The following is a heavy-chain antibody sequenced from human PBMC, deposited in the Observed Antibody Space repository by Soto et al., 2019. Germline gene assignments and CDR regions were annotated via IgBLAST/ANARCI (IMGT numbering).Heavy chain of an antibody. D-gene: IGHD5-18*01. CDR2: IYYSGNT. Sequence: PSETLSLTCTVSGGSIRSGGYYWSWVRQNPRKGLEWIGNIYYSGNTYYNPSLKSRLTISVDTSKNQFSLNLSSVTAADTAVYYCARDRLMATAGTARHYFGLDVWGQGTPVTV. CDR3: ARDRLMATAGTARHYFGLDV. J-gene: IGHJ6*02. CDR1: GGSIRSGGYY. V-gene: IGHV4-31*03.